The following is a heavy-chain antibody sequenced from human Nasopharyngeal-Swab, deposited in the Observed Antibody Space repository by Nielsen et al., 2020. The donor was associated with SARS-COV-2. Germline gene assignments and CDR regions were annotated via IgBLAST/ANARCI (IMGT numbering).Heavy chain of an antibody. V-gene: IGHV3-53*01. CDR3: AKFAFGSSSSGRGY. J-gene: IGHJ4*02. Sequence: GGSLRLSCAASGFTVRTNFVTWVRRAPGKGLECVSVIDSGGRTFYADSVKGRFTISRDNSKNTLYLQMNSLRAEDTAVYYCAKFAFGSSSSGRGYWGQGTLVTVSS. CDR1: GFTVRTNF. CDR2: IDSGGRT. D-gene: IGHD6-6*01.